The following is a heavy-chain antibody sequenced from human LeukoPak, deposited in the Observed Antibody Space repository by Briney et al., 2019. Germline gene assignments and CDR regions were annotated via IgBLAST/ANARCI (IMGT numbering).Heavy chain of an antibody. J-gene: IGHJ4*02. CDR3: ARGGYSGYEA. CDR2: INHSGST. CDR1: GGSFSGYY. D-gene: IGHD5-12*01. V-gene: IGHV4-34*01. Sequence: SENLSLTCAVYGGSFSGYYWSWIRQPPGKGLEWIGEINHSGSTNYNPSLKSRVTISVDTSKNQFSLKLSSVTAADTAVYYCARGGYSGYEAWGQGTLVTVSS.